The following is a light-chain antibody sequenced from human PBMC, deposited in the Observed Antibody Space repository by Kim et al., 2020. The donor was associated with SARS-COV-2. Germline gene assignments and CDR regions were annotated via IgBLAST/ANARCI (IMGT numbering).Light chain of an antibody. CDR1: SSNVGSNY. CDR3: AAWDDSLSGWV. V-gene: IGLV1-47*01. Sequence: QLVTIPCSGRSSNVGSNYVYWYQQLPGTAPKLLIYRNNQRPSGVPDRFSGSKSGTSASLAISGLRSEDEADYYCAAWDDSLSGWVFGGGTKLTVL. CDR2: RNN. J-gene: IGLJ3*02.